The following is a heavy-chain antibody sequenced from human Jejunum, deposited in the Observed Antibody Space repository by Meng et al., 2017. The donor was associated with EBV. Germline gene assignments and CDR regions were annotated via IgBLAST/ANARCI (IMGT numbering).Heavy chain of an antibody. D-gene: IGHD3-22*01. V-gene: IGHV4-39*07. Sequence: QLQLQESGPGLVKPSEXLSLTCTVSGGSISSSSYYWGWIRQPPGKGLEWIGSFYYGGSTYYNPSLKSRVTISEDRSKNQFSLKLSSVTAADTAVYYCARTYYYDSSGFAPFDHWGQGTLVTVSS. CDR1: GGSISSSSYY. J-gene: IGHJ4*02. CDR3: ARTYYYDSSGFAPFDH. CDR2: FYYGGST.